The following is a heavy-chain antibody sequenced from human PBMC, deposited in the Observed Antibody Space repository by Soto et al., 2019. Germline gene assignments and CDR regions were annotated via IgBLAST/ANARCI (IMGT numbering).Heavy chain of an antibody. CDR1: GGSISSSSYY. CDR2: IYYSGST. V-gene: IGHV4-39*01. CDR3: ARLMGENDFWSGYYSPERYYYYYYMDV. D-gene: IGHD3-3*01. Sequence: PSETLSLTCTVSGGSISSSSYYWGWIRQPPGKGLEWIGSIYYSGSTYYNPSLKSRVTISVDTSKNQFSLKLSSVTAADTAVYYCARLMGENDFWSGYYSPERYYYYYYMDVWGKGTTVT. J-gene: IGHJ6*03.